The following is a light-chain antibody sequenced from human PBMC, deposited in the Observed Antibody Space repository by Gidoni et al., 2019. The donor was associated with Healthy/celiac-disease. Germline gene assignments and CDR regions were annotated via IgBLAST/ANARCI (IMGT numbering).Light chain of an antibody. J-gene: IGKJ2*01. V-gene: IGKV4-1*01. Sequence: DIVMTQSEDSLAESLGERATINCKSSQSVLYSSNNKNYLAWYQQKPGQPPKLLIYWASTRESGVPDRFSGSGSGTDFTLTISSLQAEDVAVYYCQQYYSTPYTFGQGTKLEIK. CDR1: QSVLYSSNNKNY. CDR2: WAS. CDR3: QQYYSTPYT.